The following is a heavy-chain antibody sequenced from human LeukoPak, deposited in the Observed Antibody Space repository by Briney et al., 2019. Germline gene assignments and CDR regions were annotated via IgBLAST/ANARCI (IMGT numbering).Heavy chain of an antibody. CDR3: ARNYIAAATDAFDI. D-gene: IGHD6-13*01. J-gene: IGHJ3*02. CDR2: IKQDGSEK. V-gene: IGHV3-7*01. CDR1: GFTFSSYW. Sequence: GGSLRLSCAASGFTFSSYWMSWVRQAPGKGLEWVANIKQDGSEKYYVDSVKGRFTISRDNAKNSLYLQMNSLRAEDTAVYYCARNYIAAATDAFDIWGQGTMVTVSS.